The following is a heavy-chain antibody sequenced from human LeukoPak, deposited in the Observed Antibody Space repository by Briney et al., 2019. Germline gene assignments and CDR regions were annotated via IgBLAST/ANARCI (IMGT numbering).Heavy chain of an antibody. CDR2: IIPIFGTA. J-gene: IGHJ4*02. Sequence: SVKVSCKASGDTFSSYDISWVRQAPGQGLEWMGRIIPIFGTANYAQKFQGRVTITADKSTSTAYMELSSLRSEDTAVYYCASWVYCGGDCLDYWGQGTLVTVSS. V-gene: IGHV1-69*06. CDR3: ASWVYCGGDCLDY. CDR1: GDTFSSYD. D-gene: IGHD2-21*02.